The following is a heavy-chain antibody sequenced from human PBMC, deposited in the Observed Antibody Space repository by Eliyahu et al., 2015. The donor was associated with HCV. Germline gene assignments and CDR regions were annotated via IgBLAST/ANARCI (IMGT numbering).Heavy chain of an antibody. CDR2: INSDGSST. CDR1: GFTFSSYW. CDR3: ARWFGELWPVDY. V-gene: IGHV3-74*01. Sequence: SLRLSCAASGFTFSSYWMHWVRQAPGKGLVWVSRINSDGSSTSYADSVKGRFTISRDNAKNTLYLQMNSLRAEDTAVYYCARWFGELWPVDYWGQGTLVTVSS. D-gene: IGHD3-10*01. J-gene: IGHJ4*02.